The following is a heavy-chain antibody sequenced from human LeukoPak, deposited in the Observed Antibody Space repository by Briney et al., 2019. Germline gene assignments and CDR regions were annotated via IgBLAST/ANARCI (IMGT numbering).Heavy chain of an antibody. CDR1: GFTFSDYY. D-gene: IGHD3-22*01. J-gene: IGHJ4*02. Sequence: GGSLRLSCAASGFTFSDYYMSWIRQAPGKGLEWVSHISSSSDTIFYADSVKGRFTISRDNAKNSLYLQMNSLRAEDTAVYYCVREGSYYDSSGYYYVYYFDYWGQGTLVTVSS. CDR3: VREGSYYDSSGYYYVYYFDY. V-gene: IGHV3-11*04. CDR2: ISSSSDTI.